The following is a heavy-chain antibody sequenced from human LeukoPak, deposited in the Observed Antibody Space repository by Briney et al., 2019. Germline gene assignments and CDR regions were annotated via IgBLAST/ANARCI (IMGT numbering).Heavy chain of an antibody. D-gene: IGHD4-23*01. CDR3: ARGDMATVATTDY. CDR2: ISAYNGNT. J-gene: IGHJ4*02. Sequence: ASVKVSCKTSGYTFTTYGISWVRQAPGRGLEWMGWISAYNGNTNYAQKLQGRVTMTTDTSTNTAYMELRSLRSDDTAVYYCARGDMATVATTDYWGQGTLVTVSS. V-gene: IGHV1-18*01. CDR1: GYTFTTYG.